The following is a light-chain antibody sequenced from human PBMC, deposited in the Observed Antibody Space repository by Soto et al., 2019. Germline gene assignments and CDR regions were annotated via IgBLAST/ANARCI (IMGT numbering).Light chain of an antibody. CDR3: SLYATSSTHNWV. CDR2: EVS. J-gene: IGLJ3*02. V-gene: IGLV2-14*01. Sequence: QSALTQPASVSGSPGQSITISCTGTSSDVGGYNYVSWYQQHPGKAPKLMVYEVSNRPSGVSNRFSGSKSGNTASQTISGLQAEDEAAYDCSLYATSSTHNWVFGVGTKLTVL. CDR1: SSDVGGYNY.